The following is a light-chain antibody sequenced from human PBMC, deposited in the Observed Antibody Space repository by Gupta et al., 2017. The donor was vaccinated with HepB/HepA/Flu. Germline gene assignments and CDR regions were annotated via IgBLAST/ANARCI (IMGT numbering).Light chain of an antibody. CDR3: AAWDAILSDWV. CDR2: RNN. CDR1: TSNIGDNY. V-gene: IGLV1-47*01. J-gene: IGLJ3*02. Sequence: QSVLTQSPSASGTHGQRVTISCSGSTSNIGDNYVYWYQQLPGTAPKLLIYRNNQRTSGVPDRFSGTKSGTSASLAISGLRAEDEAHYHCAAWDAILSDWVFGGGTKLTVL.